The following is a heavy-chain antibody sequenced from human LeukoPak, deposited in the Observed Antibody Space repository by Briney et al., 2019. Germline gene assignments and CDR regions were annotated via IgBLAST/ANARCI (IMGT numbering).Heavy chain of an antibody. J-gene: IGHJ4*02. Sequence: ASVKVSCKASGYTYTNYGISWVRQAPGHGLEWMGWISGYNGHTNYAQKLQGRVTMTTHTSTTTAYMELRSLRSDDTAVYYCARAGHRKYYYDNAYDYWGQGTLVTVSS. V-gene: IGHV1-18*01. D-gene: IGHD3-22*01. CDR2: ISGYNGHT. CDR3: ARAGHRKYYYDNAYDY. CDR1: GYTYTNYG.